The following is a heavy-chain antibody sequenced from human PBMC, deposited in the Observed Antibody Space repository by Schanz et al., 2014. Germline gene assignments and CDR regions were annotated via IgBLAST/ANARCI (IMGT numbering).Heavy chain of an antibody. D-gene: IGHD3-9*01. Sequence: QVQLVESGGGVVQPGRSLRLSCAASGFTFISYDIHWVRQAPGKGLEWVAVISYDGNNEDYADSVKGRFTISRDNSKNTLYLQMNSLRAEDTAVYYCAKDHAGSDILTALGNWGQGTLVTVSS. J-gene: IGHJ4*02. CDR1: GFTFISYD. CDR3: AKDHAGSDILTALGN. CDR2: ISYDGNNE. V-gene: IGHV3-33*05.